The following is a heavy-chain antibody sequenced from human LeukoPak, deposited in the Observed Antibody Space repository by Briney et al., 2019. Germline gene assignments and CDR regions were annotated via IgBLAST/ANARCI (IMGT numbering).Heavy chain of an antibody. CDR3: ARDCPMVRGVIDY. V-gene: IGHV3-66*01. CDR2: LYSDGTT. Sequence: GGSLRLSCAASGFTVSSHYMNWVRQAPGKGLQWVSVLYSDGTTYYADSVKGRFSISRDNSRSTLYLQMNSLRAEDTAVYYCARDCPMVRGVIDYWGQGTLVTVSS. CDR1: GFTVSSHY. D-gene: IGHD3-10*01. J-gene: IGHJ4*02.